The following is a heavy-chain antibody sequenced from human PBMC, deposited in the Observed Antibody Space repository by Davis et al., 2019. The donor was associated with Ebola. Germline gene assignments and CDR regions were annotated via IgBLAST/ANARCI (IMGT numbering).Heavy chain of an antibody. D-gene: IGHD4-11*01. CDR2: IHYLGSV. CDR1: GDSINRNYYS. Sequence: SETLSLTCTVSGDSINRNYYSWTWIRQHSGTGLEWIGYIHYLGSVYINPSLESRVSISADASKNHLSLELTSVTAADTAVYYGARTAYNNYHHFYFDLWGRGTLVTVSS. J-gene: IGHJ2*01. CDR3: ARTAYNNYHHFYFDL. V-gene: IGHV4-31*03.